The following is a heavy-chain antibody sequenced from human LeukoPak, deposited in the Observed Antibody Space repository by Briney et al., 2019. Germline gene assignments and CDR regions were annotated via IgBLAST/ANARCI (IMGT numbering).Heavy chain of an antibody. D-gene: IGHD3-16*01. Sequence: SETLSLTCTVSGSSMNTVSYYWVWIRQAPEKGLEWIGSVYSRGSIYSNPSLRSRVTISLDTSTNQFSLNLSSVTVADTALYYCARDRLSLGAFDIWGPGTTVVVSS. J-gene: IGHJ3*02. V-gene: IGHV4-39*07. CDR1: GSSMNTVSYY. CDR2: VYSRGSI. CDR3: ARDRLSLGAFDI.